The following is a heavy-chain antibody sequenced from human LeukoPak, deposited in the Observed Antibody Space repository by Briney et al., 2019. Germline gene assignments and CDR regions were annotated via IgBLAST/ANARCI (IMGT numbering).Heavy chain of an antibody. Sequence: ASVTVSCTACGYTFTSYYMHWVRRAPGQGLEGMGIINPSCGSTSYAQKFQGRVTMTRDTSTSTVYMELSSLRSEDTAVYYCARDRGIPAAILRFYYYYYGMDVWGKGTTVTVSS. J-gene: IGHJ6*04. V-gene: IGHV1-46*01. CDR3: ARDRGIPAAILRFYYYYYGMDV. CDR2: INPSCGST. CDR1: GYTFTSYY. D-gene: IGHD2-2*01.